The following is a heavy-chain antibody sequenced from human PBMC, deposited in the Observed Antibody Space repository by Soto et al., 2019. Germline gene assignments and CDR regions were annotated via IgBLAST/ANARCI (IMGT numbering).Heavy chain of an antibody. CDR2: INHSGST. J-gene: IGHJ4*02. CDR3: ARSSIEPRVFMYPFDS. CDR1: GGSFSGYY. Sequence: SETLSLTCAVYGGSFSGYYWTWIRQPLGTGLEWIGEINHSGSTNYNPSLKSRVTISVDTSKNQFSLRLNSVTAADTAVYYCARSSIEPRVFMYPFDSWGQGTLVTVSS. V-gene: IGHV4-34*01. D-gene: IGHD6-6*01.